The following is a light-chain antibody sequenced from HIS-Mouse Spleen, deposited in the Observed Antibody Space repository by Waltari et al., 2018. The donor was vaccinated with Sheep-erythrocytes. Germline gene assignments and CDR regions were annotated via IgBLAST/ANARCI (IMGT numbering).Light chain of an antibody. Sequence: QSALTQPRSVSGSPGPSVTISCTGTSSDVGGYHYVSLYQQHPGKALKLMIYDVSKRPSGVPDRFSGSKSGNTASLTISGLQAEDEADYYCCSYAGSYNHVFATGTKVTVL. CDR2: DVS. CDR1: SSDVGGYHY. J-gene: IGLJ1*01. CDR3: CSYAGSYNHV. V-gene: IGLV2-11*01.